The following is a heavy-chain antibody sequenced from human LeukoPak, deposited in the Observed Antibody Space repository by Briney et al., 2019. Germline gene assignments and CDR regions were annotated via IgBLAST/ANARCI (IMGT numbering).Heavy chain of an antibody. D-gene: IGHD6-19*01. CDR2: IQHDGSNK. V-gene: IGHV3-30*04. J-gene: IGHJ4*02. CDR3: AKDVVGQQWPENY. Sequence: GGSLRLSCAASGFTFSGSAMHWVRQAPGKGLEWVAFIQHDGSNKYYGDSVKGRFTISRDNSKNTLYLQMSSLRSEDTAVYFCAKDVVGQQWPENYWGQGTLVTVSS. CDR1: GFTFSGSA.